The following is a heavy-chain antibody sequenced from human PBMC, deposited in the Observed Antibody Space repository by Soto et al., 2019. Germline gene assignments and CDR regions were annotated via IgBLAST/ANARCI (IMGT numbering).Heavy chain of an antibody. CDR3: ARDLYYYDSSGYGYFDY. Sequence: AGGSLRLSCAASGFTFSDYYMSWIRQAPGKGLEWVSYISSSGSTIYYADSVKGRFTISRDNAKNSLYLQMNSLRAEDTAVYYCARDLYYYDSSGYGYFDYWGQGTLVTVSS. CDR1: GFTFSDYY. D-gene: IGHD3-22*01. CDR2: ISSSGSTI. V-gene: IGHV3-11*01. J-gene: IGHJ4*02.